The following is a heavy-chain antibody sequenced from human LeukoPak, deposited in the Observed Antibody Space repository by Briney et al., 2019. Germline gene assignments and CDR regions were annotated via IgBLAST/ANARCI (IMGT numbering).Heavy chain of an antibody. CDR3: AKGGKWDVTPFDY. D-gene: IGHD1-26*01. V-gene: IGHV3-23*01. J-gene: IGHJ4*02. Sequence: GGSLRLSCAASGFSFTSYSMNWARQAPGKGVEWVSTISGGGGSAYYADSVKGRFTISRDNSKNTLYLQVNSLRAEDTAVYYCAKGGKWDVTPFDYWGQGTLVTVSS. CDR1: GFSFTSYS. CDR2: ISGGGGSA.